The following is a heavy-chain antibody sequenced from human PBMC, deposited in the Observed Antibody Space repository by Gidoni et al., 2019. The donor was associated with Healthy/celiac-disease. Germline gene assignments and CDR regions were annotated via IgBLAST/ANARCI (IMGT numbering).Heavy chain of an antibody. CDR3: AREGEQWLAQEGAFDI. J-gene: IGHJ3*02. CDR1: GFTFSSYS. Sequence: ASGFTFSSYSMNWVRQAPGKGLEWVSSISSSSSYIYYADSVKGRFTISRDNAKNSLYLQMNSLRAEDTAVYYCAREGEQWLAQEGAFDIWGQGTMVTVSS. D-gene: IGHD6-19*01. CDR2: ISSSSSYI. V-gene: IGHV3-21*01.